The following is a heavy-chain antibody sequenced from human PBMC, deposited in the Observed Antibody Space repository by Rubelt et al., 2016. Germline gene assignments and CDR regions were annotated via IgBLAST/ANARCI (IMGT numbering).Heavy chain of an antibody. CDR2: ISYTGRT. J-gene: IGHJ4*02. CDR1: GGSVSATSYY. V-gene: IGHV4-39*02. D-gene: IGHD5-24*01. Sequence: QLHLQESGPGLVKPSETLSLTCTVSGGSVSATSYYWGWIRQPPGKGLEWIGSISYTGRTYYNPSLTSRVTISVDTSENNSSRKLTAGTAAATALYDGARDLSGYNSYWGQGTLGTVSS. CDR3: ARDLSGYNSY.